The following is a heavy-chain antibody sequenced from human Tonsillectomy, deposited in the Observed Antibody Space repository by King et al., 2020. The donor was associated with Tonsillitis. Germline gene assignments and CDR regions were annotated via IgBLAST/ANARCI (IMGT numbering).Heavy chain of an antibody. CDR3: ARINYYDSSGYNGYFDY. CDR2: IDWDDDK. J-gene: IGHJ4*02. Sequence: VTLKESGLALVKPTQTLTLTCTFSGFSLSTSGMCVSWIRQPPGKALEWLALIDWDDDKYYSTSLKTRLTISKDTCKNQVVPTMTNMDPVDTATYYCARINYYDSSGYNGYFDYWGQGTLVTVSS. D-gene: IGHD3-22*01. V-gene: IGHV2-70*01. CDR1: GFSLSTSGMC.